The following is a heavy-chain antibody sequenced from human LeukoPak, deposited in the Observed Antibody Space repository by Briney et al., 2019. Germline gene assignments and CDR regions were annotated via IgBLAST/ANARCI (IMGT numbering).Heavy chain of an antibody. CDR2: ISNSGDKT. V-gene: IGHV3-23*01. D-gene: IGHD1-1*01. CDR1: GFTFSNSA. CDR3: AKVKGKDGVRDAYDI. J-gene: IGHJ3*02. Sequence: GGSLRLSCAASGFTFSNSAMTWVRQVPGKGPEWISSISNSGDKTYYADFVKGRFTIARDNFKNTLDLQMIGLRAEDTALYYCAKVKGKDGVRDAYDIWGQGTMVTVSS.